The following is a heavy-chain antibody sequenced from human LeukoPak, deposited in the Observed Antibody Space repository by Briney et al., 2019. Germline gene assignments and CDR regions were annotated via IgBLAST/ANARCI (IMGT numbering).Heavy chain of an antibody. Sequence: GGSLRLTCAVSGFTFNYYDMHWVRQAPGKRLEWVSAIRTTGDTHYPDSVKGRFAMSREDAKNSVHLQMNTLRAGDTAVYYCARGVSYYYDNSGHPGWYFDLWGRGTLVTVSS. J-gene: IGHJ2*01. V-gene: IGHV3-13*01. D-gene: IGHD3-22*01. CDR3: ARGVSYYYDNSGHPGWYFDL. CDR1: GFTFNYYD. CDR2: IRTTGDT.